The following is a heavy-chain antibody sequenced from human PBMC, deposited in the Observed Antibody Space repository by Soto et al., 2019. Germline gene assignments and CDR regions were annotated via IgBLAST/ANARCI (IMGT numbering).Heavy chain of an antibody. J-gene: IGHJ6*02. CDR3: ARDRITMVRGVKYYYGMDV. Sequence: PSETLSLTCTVSGGSISSGGYYWSWIRQHPGKGLEWIGYIYYSGSTYYNPSLKSRVTISVDTSKNQFSLKLSSVTAADTAVYYCARDRITMVRGVKYYYGMDVWGQGTTVTVSS. CDR1: GGSISSGGYY. V-gene: IGHV4-31*02. CDR2: IYYSGST. D-gene: IGHD3-10*01.